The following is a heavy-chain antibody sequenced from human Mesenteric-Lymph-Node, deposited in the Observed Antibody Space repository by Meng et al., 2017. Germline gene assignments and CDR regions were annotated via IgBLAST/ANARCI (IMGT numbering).Heavy chain of an antibody. CDR3: ANLGGIGYTGVWQDKALGH. CDR1: GYTFTSYG. CDR2: ISAYNGNP. Sequence: ASVNVSCKASGYTFTSYGISWLRQAPGQGLEWMGWISAYNGNPNYAQKLQGRVTMATDTSTSTAYMELRSLRAEDTAVYYCANLGGIGYTGVWQDKALGHWGQGTLVTVSS. J-gene: IGHJ4*02. D-gene: IGHD3-16*02. V-gene: IGHV1-18*01.